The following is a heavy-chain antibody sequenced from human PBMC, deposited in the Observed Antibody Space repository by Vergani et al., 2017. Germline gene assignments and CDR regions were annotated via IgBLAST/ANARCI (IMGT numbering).Heavy chain of an antibody. D-gene: IGHD1-26*01. CDR3: ARGYSGSYDSFDY. Sequence: EVQLVQSGAEVKKPGESLKISCKGSGYSFTSYWIGWVRQMPGKGLGGMGIIYPGDSDTRYSTSFQGQVTISADKAISTAYLQWSSLKASDTAMYYCARGYSGSYDSFDYWGQGTLVTVSS. V-gene: IGHV5-51*01. CDR1: GYSFTSYW. J-gene: IGHJ4*02. CDR2: IYPGDSDT.